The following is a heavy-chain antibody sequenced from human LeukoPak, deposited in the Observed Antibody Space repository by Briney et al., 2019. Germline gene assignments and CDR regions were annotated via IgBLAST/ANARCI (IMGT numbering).Heavy chain of an antibody. Sequence: PGRSLRLSCAASGFTFDDYAMHWVRQAPGKGLEWVSGISWNSSSIGYADSVKGRFTISRDNAKNSLYLQMNSLRAEDMALYYCAKAFDYYDSSGRKNAFDIWGQGTMVTVSS. D-gene: IGHD3-22*01. CDR3: AKAFDYYDSSGRKNAFDI. V-gene: IGHV3-9*03. J-gene: IGHJ3*02. CDR1: GFTFDDYA. CDR2: ISWNSSSI.